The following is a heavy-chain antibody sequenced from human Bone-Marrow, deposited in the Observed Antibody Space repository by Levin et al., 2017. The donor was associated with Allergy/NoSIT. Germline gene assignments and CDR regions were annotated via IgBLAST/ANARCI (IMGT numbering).Heavy chain of an antibody. J-gene: IGHJ4*02. CDR2: IYYSGST. V-gene: IGHV4-39*02. CDR1: GGSMRSSSFY. Sequence: SQTLSLTCTVSGGSMRSSSFYWGWIRQPPGKGLQWIGSIYYSGSTYNNPRLKSRVTMSVDTPNNHFSLRLTSVTAADTAVYYCARSLWSGFHSHFDHWGQGILVTVSS. CDR3: ARSLWSGFHSHFDH. D-gene: IGHD3-3*01.